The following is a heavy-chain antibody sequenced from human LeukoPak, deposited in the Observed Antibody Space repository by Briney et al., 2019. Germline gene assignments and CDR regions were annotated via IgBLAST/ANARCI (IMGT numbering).Heavy chain of an antibody. CDR2: IKPDGRDK. J-gene: IGHJ4*02. CDR1: GFTFSDYW. Sequence: GGSLRLSCAASGFTFSDYWMSWVRQAPGKGLEWVAHIKPDGRDKFYVDFVRGRFTISRDNARNVLYLHMNCLMAEEAAVYYCAAGGAYSPLNYCGRGTLLTVSS. D-gene: IGHD3-16*01. CDR3: AAGGAYSPLNY. V-gene: IGHV3-7*01.